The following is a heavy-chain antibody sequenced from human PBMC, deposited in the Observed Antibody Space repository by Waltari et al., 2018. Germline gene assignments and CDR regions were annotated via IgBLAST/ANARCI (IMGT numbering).Heavy chain of an antibody. Sequence: EVQLVESGGGLVQPGGSLRLSCAASGFTFSSYWMSWVRQAQGKGLEWVANIKQDGSEKYYVDSVKGRFTISRDNDKNSLYLQMNSLRAEDTAVYYCARDQSGYSSSCPLDYWGQGTLVTVSS. CDR3: ARDQSGYSSSCPLDY. J-gene: IGHJ4*02. D-gene: IGHD6-13*01. CDR1: GFTFSSYW. CDR2: IKQDGSEK. V-gene: IGHV3-7*01.